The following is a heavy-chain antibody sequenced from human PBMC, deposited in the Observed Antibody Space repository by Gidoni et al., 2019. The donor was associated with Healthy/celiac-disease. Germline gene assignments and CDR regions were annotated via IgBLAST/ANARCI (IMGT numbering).Heavy chain of an antibody. CDR3: ARAPSRYSSGWYLGY. J-gene: IGHJ4*02. D-gene: IGHD6-19*01. Sequence: EVQLVESGGGVVRPGGSLRLSCAASGFTFDVYGMSWVRQAPGKGLEWVSGINWNGGSTGYADSVKGRFTISRDNAKNSLYLQMNSLRAEDTALYYCARAPSRYSSGWYLGYWGQGTLVTVSS. CDR1: GFTFDVYG. V-gene: IGHV3-20*04. CDR2: INWNGGST.